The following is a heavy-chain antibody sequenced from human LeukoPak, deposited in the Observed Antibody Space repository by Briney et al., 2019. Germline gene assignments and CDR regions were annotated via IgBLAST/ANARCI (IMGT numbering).Heavy chain of an antibody. J-gene: IGHJ4*02. D-gene: IGHD1-26*01. CDR2: ISYDDTDK. V-gene: IGHV3-30*18. CDR1: GFTFSTYG. Sequence: GRSLRLSCAASGFTFSTYGMHWVRQTPSKGLEWVSFISYDDTDKYYADSVKGCLTISRDNSKSTVYLQMNSLRIDDTAVYYCAKALSGRSWAFDYWGQGTLVTVSS. CDR3: AKALSGRSWAFDY.